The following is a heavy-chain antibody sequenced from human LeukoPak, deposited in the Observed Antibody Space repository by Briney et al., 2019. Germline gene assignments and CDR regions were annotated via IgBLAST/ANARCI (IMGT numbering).Heavy chain of an antibody. D-gene: IGHD5-24*01. J-gene: IGHJ4*02. Sequence: GGSLRLSCAASGFTFGSYAMHWVRQAPGKGLEWVAVISYDGSNKYYADSVKGRFTISRDNSKNTLYLQMNSLRAEDTAVYYCARDSEMAIDYWGQGTLVTVSS. V-gene: IGHV3-30*04. CDR3: ARDSEMAIDY. CDR1: GFTFGSYA. CDR2: ISYDGSNK.